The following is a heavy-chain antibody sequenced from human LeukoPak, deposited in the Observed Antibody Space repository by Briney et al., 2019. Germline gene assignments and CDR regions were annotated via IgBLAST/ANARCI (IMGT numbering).Heavy chain of an antibody. J-gene: IGHJ4*02. D-gene: IGHD6-19*01. V-gene: IGHV3-48*01. Sequence: GRSLRLSCAASGFSFDDYVMNWVRQAPGKGLEWVSYISSSSSTIYYTDSVKGRFTISRDNAKNSLYLQMNSLRAEDTAVYYCARGLGIAVAGTRDYWGQGTLVTVSS. CDR3: ARGLGIAVAGTRDY. CDR1: GFSFDDYV. CDR2: ISSSSSTI.